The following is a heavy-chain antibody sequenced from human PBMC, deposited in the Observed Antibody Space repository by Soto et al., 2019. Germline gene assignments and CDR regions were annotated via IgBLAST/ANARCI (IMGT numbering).Heavy chain of an antibody. CDR2: ISDSADSA. CDR3: ARVQSAYGGNWFDP. J-gene: IGHJ5*02. V-gene: IGHV3-23*01. D-gene: IGHD4-17*01. CDR1: GFTFRIYA. Sequence: EVQLLESGGGLVQPGGSLRLSCAASGFTFRIYAMSWVRQVPGKGLEWVSTISDSADSAYYADSVKGRFTISRDTSKNTLYLQMNTLRVEDTAVYFCARVQSAYGGNWFDPWGQGTLVTVSA.